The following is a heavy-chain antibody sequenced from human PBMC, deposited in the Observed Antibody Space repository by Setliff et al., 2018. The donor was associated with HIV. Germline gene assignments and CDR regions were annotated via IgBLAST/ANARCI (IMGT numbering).Heavy chain of an antibody. V-gene: IGHV4-38-2*01. J-gene: IGHJ6*02. CDR3: ARKLLTRPNYYGMDV. CDR2: IYHSGST. CDR1: GYSISSGYY. D-gene: IGHD2-15*01. Sequence: PSETLSLTCAVSGYSISSGYYWSWIRQPPGKGLEWIGEIYHSGSTNYNPSLKSRATISVDKSKNQFSLKLSSVTAADTAVYHCARKLLTRPNYYGMDVWGQGTTVTVS.